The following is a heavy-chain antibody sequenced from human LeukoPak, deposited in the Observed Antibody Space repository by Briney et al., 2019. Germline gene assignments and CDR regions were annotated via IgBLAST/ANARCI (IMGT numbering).Heavy chain of an antibody. D-gene: IGHD6-6*01. CDR2: IIPIFGTA. Sequence: ASVKVSCKASGGTFSSYAISWVRQAPGQGLEWMGGIIPIFGTANYAQKFQGRVTITTDESTSTAYMELSSLRSEDTAVYYCAREFAGGHSSSSQSDYWGQGTLVTVSS. V-gene: IGHV1-69*05. CDR3: AREFAGGHSSSSQSDY. CDR1: GGTFSSYA. J-gene: IGHJ4*02.